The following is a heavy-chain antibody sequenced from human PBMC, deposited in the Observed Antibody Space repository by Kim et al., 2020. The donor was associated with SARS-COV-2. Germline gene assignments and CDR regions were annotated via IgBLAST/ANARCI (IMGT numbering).Heavy chain of an antibody. V-gene: IGHV3-7*01. CDR3: ARDRDGGYAQNY. Sequence: GGSLRLSCAASGFTFSNYWMIWVRQAPGKGLEWVAGIKQDGSETYYVDSVKGRFTTSRDNARSSLFLQMHSVRAEDTAVYFCARDRDGGYAQNYWGQGTLVPVSS. CDR1: GFTFSNYW. J-gene: IGHJ4*02. D-gene: IGHD5-12*01. CDR2: IKQDGSET.